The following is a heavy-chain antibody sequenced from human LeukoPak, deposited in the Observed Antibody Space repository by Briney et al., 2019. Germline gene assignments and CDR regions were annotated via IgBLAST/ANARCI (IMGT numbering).Heavy chain of an antibody. D-gene: IGHD3-16*01. CDR1: EFTFSFYW. CDR3: TTLGAFDY. J-gene: IGHJ4*02. CDR2: IKQDGSEK. Sequence: GGSLRLSCAASEFTFSFYWMSWVRQAPGKGLEWVANIKQDGSEKYYVDSVKGRFTISRDNAKKSLYLQMNTLKTEDTAIYYCTTLGAFDYWGQGTLVTVSS. V-gene: IGHV3-7*03.